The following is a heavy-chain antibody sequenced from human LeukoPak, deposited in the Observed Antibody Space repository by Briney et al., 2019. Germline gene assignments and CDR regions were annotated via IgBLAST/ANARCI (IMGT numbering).Heavy chain of an antibody. Sequence: PGGSLRLSCAASGFTFDDYGMSWIRQTPGKGLQRVSYISRGSDDKAYADSVKGQFTISRDNGKNSLYLQMNSLTAEDTAVYYCAREFGISRAFDIWGQGTMVTVSS. J-gene: IGHJ3*02. D-gene: IGHD3-10*01. CDR1: GFTFDDYG. CDR2: ISRGSDDK. V-gene: IGHV3-11*05. CDR3: AREFGISRAFDI.